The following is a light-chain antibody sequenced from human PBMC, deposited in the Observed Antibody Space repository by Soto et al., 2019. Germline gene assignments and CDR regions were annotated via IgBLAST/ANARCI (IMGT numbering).Light chain of an antibody. CDR3: QQNGRTPT. CDR2: DAV. J-gene: IGKJ3*01. Sequence: EIVLTLSPDTLSLSPGERVSLSCRASRPVVSQYIAWYQQKPGQAPRLLIHDAVTRATGIPDRFSGSGSGTDFTLIISRLEPEDCGVYYCQQNGRTPTFGPGTKVD. V-gene: IGKV3-20*01. CDR1: RPVVSQY.